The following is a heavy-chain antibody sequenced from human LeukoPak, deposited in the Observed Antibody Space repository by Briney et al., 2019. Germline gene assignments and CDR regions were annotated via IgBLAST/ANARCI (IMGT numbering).Heavy chain of an antibody. D-gene: IGHD3-16*02. J-gene: IGHJ4*02. CDR1: GYTFTSYG. V-gene: IGHV1-18*01. CDR3: ARLQSVWGSYRYYDY. CDR2: ISAYNGNT. Sequence: ASVKVSCKASGYTFTSYGISWVRQAPGQGLEWMGWISAYNGNTNYAQKLQGRVTMTTDTSTSTAYMELSSLRSEDTAVYYCARLQSVWGSYRYYDYWGQGTLVTVSS.